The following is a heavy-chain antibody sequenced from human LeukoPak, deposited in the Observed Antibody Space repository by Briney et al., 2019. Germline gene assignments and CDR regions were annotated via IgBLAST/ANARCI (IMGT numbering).Heavy chain of an antibody. CDR1: GFTFDDYG. D-gene: IGHD3-22*01. CDR3: ARDLEYYDSSGYYDY. J-gene: IGHJ4*02. V-gene: IGHV3-9*01. CDR2: ISWNSNGI. Sequence: PGGSLRLSCAASGFTFDDYGMHWVRQAPGKGLEWVSGISWNSNGIGYADSVKGRFTISRDNAKNSLYLQMNSLRADDTALYYCARDLEYYDSSGYYDYWGQGTLVTVSS.